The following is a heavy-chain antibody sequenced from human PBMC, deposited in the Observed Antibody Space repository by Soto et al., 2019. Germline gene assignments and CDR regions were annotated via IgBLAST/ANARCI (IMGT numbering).Heavy chain of an antibody. V-gene: IGHV3-23*01. J-gene: IGHJ4*02. CDR1: GFPFSHYA. D-gene: IGHD3-16*02. CDR2: ISGNGADT. Sequence: VQLLESGGGLVQPGGSVRLSCAASGFPFSHYAMTWVRQAPGKGLEWVSAISGNGADTTYADSVRGRFTISRDNAKNSMYLQMKSLRVEDTGVYYCTRRYCYNNGCLIDYWGQGTLVTVSS. CDR3: TRRYCYNNGCLIDY.